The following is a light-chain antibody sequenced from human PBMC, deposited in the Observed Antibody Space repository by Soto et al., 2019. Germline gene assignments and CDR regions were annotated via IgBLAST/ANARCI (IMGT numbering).Light chain of an antibody. V-gene: IGLV2-11*01. Sequence: QSALTQPASVSGSPGQSITISCTGTDSDVGGYNYVSWYQQHPGKAPKLMISGVSERPSGVPDRFSGSKSGNTASLTISGLQAEDEADYYCCSYVDTDTWVFGGGTKLTVL. CDR3: CSYVDTDTWV. CDR1: DSDVGGYNY. J-gene: IGLJ3*02. CDR2: GVS.